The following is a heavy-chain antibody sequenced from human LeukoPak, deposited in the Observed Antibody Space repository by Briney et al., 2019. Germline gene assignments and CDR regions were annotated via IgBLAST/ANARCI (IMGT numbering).Heavy chain of an antibody. V-gene: IGHV3-30*19. CDR1: GFTFSSNG. CDR3: ARGDATFDS. Sequence: PGGSLRLSCAASGFTFSSNGMHWVRQAPGKGLEWVAFISFDRNNQYYADSVKGRFTISRDNSKNTLYLQMNSMRTDDTAEYYCARGDATFDSCGQGTRVTVSS. J-gene: IGHJ4*02. CDR2: ISFDRNNQ.